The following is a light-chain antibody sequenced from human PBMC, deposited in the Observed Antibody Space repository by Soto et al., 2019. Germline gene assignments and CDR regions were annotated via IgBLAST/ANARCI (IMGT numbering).Light chain of an antibody. CDR1: SSNIGAGYE. CDR3: QSYDSSLSVLYV. V-gene: IGLV1-40*01. Sequence: QFGRAHPTSVSWAPGDGVSIYSTGRSSNIGAGYEVHWFQQLPGTAPKLLIYGNTNRPSGVPDRFSGSKSDTSASLAITGLQPEDEADYYCQSYDSSLSVLYVFGTGTKVTVL. J-gene: IGLJ1*01. CDR2: GNT.